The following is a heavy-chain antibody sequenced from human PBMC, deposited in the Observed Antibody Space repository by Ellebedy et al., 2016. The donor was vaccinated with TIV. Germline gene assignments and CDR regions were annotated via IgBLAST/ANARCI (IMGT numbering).Heavy chain of an antibody. V-gene: IGHV3-7*03. Sequence: GESLKISCVVSEFTFRNYWMSWVRQAPGKGLEWVASINPDGSVRHYVDSVKGRFVISRDNARNSLYLQMNSLRAEDTAVYYCARDNTNPRSAFDIWGQGTMVAVSS. CDR2: INPDGSVR. J-gene: IGHJ3*02. CDR1: EFTFRNYW. CDR3: ARDNTNPRSAFDI.